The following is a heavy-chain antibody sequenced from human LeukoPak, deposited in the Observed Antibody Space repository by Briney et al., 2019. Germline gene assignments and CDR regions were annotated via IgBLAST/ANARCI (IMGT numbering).Heavy chain of an antibody. CDR3: ARRAAAANDAFDI. V-gene: IGHV1-69*10. CDR1: GGTFSSYA. CDR2: IIPIFGIA. J-gene: IGHJ3*02. D-gene: IGHD6-13*01. Sequence: ASVKVSCKASGGTFSSYAISWVRQAPGQGLEWMGGIIPIFGIANYAQKFQGRVTITADKSTSTAYMELSSLRSEDTAVYYCARRAAAANDAFDIWGQGTMVTVSS.